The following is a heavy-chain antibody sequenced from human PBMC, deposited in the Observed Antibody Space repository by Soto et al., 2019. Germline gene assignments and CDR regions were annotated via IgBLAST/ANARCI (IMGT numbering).Heavy chain of an antibody. J-gene: IGHJ4*02. D-gene: IGHD3-3*01. V-gene: IGHV1-18*01. Sequence: ASVKVSCKASGYTFTSYVISWVRQAPGQGLEWMGWISAYNGNTTYAQKLQGRVTMTTDTSTSTAYMELRSLRSDDTAVYYCARATIFGVVIEPVDYWGQGTLVTVSS. CDR2: ISAYNGNT. CDR3: ARATIFGVVIEPVDY. CDR1: GYTFTSYV.